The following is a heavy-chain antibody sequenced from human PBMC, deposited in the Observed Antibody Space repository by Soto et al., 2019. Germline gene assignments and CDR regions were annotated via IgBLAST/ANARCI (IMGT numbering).Heavy chain of an antibody. CDR3: ARYTLSVVVPAAMYNWFDP. CDR2: INHSGST. J-gene: IGHJ5*02. V-gene: IGHV4-34*01. D-gene: IGHD2-2*01. CDR1: GGSFSGYY. Sequence: SETLSLTCAVYGGSFSGYYWSWIRQPPGKGLEWIGEINHSGSTNYNPSLKSRVTISVDTSKNQFSLKLSSVTAADTAVYYCARYTLSVVVPAAMYNWFDPWGQGTLVTVSS.